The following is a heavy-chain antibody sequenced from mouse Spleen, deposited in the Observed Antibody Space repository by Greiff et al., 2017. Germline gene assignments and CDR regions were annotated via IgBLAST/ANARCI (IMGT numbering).Heavy chain of an antibody. Sequence: VQLQESGPGLVQPSQSLSITCTVSGFSLTSYGVHWVRQSPGKGLEWLGVIWSGGSTDYHAAFISRLSISKDNSKSQVFFKMNSLQADDTAIYYCARYSNYGAWFAYWGQGTLVTVSA. D-gene: IGHD2-5*01. CDR1: GFSLTSYG. CDR3: ARYSNYGAWFAY. J-gene: IGHJ3*01. V-gene: IGHV2-2*01. CDR2: IWSGGST.